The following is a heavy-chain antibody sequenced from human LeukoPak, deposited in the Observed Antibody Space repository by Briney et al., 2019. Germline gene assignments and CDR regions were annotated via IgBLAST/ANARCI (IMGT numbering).Heavy chain of an antibody. Sequence: GGSLRLSCAASGFTFSSYAMSWVRQAPGKGLEWVSAISGSGGSTYYADSVKGRFTISRDNSKNTLYLQMNSLRAEDTAVYYSAKDYCSSTSCYEGYFDYWGQGTLVTVSS. CDR2: ISGSGGST. CDR1: GFTFSSYA. V-gene: IGHV3-23*01. D-gene: IGHD2-2*01. J-gene: IGHJ4*02. CDR3: AKDYCSSTSCYEGYFDY.